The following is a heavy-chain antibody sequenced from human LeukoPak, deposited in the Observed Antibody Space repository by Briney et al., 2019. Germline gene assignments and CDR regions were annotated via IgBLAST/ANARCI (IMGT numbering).Heavy chain of an antibody. J-gene: IGHJ4*02. CDR2: IYYSGST. CDR3: ARGRAYDSSGSFDY. CDR1: GGSISSSSYY. Sequence: PSETLSLTCTVSGGSISSSSYYWGWIRQPPGRGLEWIGSIYYSGSTYYNPSLKSRVTISVDTSKNQFSLKLSSVTAADTAVYYCARGRAYDSSGSFDYWGQGTLVTVSS. V-gene: IGHV4-39*07. D-gene: IGHD3-22*01.